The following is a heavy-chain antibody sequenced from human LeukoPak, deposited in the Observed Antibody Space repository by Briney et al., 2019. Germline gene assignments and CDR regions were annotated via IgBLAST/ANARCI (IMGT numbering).Heavy chain of an antibody. D-gene: IGHD6-6*01. CDR1: GGSFSGYY. J-gene: IGHJ5*02. Sequence: PSETLSLTCAVYGGSFSGYYWSWIRQPPGKGLEWIGEINHSGSTNYNPSLKSRVTISVDTSKNQFSLKLSSVTAADTAVYYCARAAGFLGYSSSSDWFDPWGQGTLVTVSS. V-gene: IGHV4-34*01. CDR2: INHSGST. CDR3: ARAAGFLGYSSSSDWFDP.